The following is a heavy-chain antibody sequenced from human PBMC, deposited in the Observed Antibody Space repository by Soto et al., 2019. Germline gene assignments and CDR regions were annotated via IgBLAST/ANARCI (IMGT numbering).Heavy chain of an antibody. Sequence: SVKVSCKASGYTFTSYAMHWVRQAPGQRLEWMGWINAGNGNTKYSQKFQGRVTITRDTSASTAYMELSSLRSEDTAVYYCAGTLVSSWYMMNYWGQGTLVTVSS. J-gene: IGHJ4*02. CDR1: GYTFTSYA. D-gene: IGHD6-13*01. CDR2: INAGNGNT. CDR3: AGTLVSSWYMMNY. V-gene: IGHV1-3*01.